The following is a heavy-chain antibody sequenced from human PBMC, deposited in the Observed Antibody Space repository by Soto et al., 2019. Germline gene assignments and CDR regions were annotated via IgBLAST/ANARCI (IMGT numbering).Heavy chain of an antibody. CDR3: ARSRGRSGSYLAFAI. Sequence: QVQLQESGPGLVKPSQTLSLACTVSGDSISNDFYYWNWIRQHPEKGLAWVGYIDYSGNTYSHPSLQSRVSISVDTSKNQFSLNRNSVTAADTAVYYCARSRGRSGSYLAFAIWGQGTLVVVSS. J-gene: IGHJ3*02. CDR2: IDYSGNT. D-gene: IGHD1-26*01. CDR1: GDSISNDFYY. V-gene: IGHV4-31*03.